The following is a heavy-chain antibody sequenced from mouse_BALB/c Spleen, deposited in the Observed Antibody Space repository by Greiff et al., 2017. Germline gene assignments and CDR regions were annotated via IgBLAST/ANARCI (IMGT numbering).Heavy chain of an antibody. CDR3: ARGGLGRGDY. CDR2: ISDGGSYT. CDR1: GFTFSDYY. J-gene: IGHJ2*01. D-gene: IGHD4-1*01. V-gene: IGHV5-4*02. Sequence: EVKLMESGGGLVKPGGSLKLSCAASGFTFSDYYMYWVRQTPEKRLEWVATISDGGSYTYYPDSVKGRFTISRDNAKNNLYLQMSSLKSEDTAMYYCARGGLGRGDYWGQGTTLTVSS.